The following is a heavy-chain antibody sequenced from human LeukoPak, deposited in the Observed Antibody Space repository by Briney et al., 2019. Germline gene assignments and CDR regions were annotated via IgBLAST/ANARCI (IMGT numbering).Heavy chain of an antibody. Sequence: SETLSLTCTVSGRPISSYHWRWTPQPAGKALEWIGRIYTSGSTNYNPSLKSRVTMSVDTSKNQFSLTLRSGTAPDTAVYYCVISSSFFTYVYWGEGTLVTVSS. CDR2: IYTSGST. CDR3: VISSSFFTYVY. D-gene: IGHD2-2*01. V-gene: IGHV4-4*07. J-gene: IGHJ4*02. CDR1: GRPISSYH.